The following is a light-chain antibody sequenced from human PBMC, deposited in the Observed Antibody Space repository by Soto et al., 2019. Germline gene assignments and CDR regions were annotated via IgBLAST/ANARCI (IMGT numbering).Light chain of an antibody. CDR2: GTS. CDR1: LSVSGY. CDR3: QQRAN. Sequence: EIVLTQSPASLALSPGERATLSCRASLSVSGYLAWYQQRPNQAPRLLIHGTSNRATGIPARFSGEGSGTDFTLTISSLEPEESAVYYCQQRANFGQGTRLEIK. V-gene: IGKV3-11*01. J-gene: IGKJ5*01.